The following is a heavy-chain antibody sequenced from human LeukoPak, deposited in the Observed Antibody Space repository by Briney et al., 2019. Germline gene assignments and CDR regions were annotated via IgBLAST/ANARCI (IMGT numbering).Heavy chain of an antibody. CDR3: ARRGRRHPTGNRFDY. Sequence: SSETLSLTCTVSGGSISSGGYYWSWVRQPPGKGLEWIGEINHSGSTNYNPSLKSRVTISVDTSKNQFSLKLSSVTAADTAVYCCARRGRRHPTGNRFDYWGQGTLVTVSS. CDR1: GGSISSGGYY. J-gene: IGHJ4*02. D-gene: IGHD1-14*01. V-gene: IGHV4-39*07. CDR2: INHSGST.